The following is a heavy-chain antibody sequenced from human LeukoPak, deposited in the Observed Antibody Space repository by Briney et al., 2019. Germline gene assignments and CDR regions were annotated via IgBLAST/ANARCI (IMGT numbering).Heavy chain of an antibody. CDR3: ARRRDSSGYSKNDAFDI. D-gene: IGHD3-22*01. V-gene: IGHV4-4*07. CDR2: IYTSGST. Sequence: SETLSLTCTVSGGSISSYYWSWIRQPAGKGLEWIGRIYTSGSTNYNPSLKSRVTISVDTSKNQFSLKLSSVTAADTAVYYCARRRDSSGYSKNDAFDIWGQGTMVTVSS. J-gene: IGHJ3*02. CDR1: GGSISSYY.